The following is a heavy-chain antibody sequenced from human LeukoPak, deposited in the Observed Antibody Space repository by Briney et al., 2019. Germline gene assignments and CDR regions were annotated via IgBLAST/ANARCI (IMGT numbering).Heavy chain of an antibody. J-gene: IGHJ4*02. V-gene: IGHV3-48*04. Sequence: PGGSLRLSCVASGFTFSSYHMNWVRQAPGKGLEWISYISSSSSTIYYADSVRDRFTISRDNAKNSLYLQMNSLRAEDTAVYFCARDLFDSWGRGALVTVSS. CDR1: GFTFSSYH. CDR2: ISSSSSTI. CDR3: ARDLFDS.